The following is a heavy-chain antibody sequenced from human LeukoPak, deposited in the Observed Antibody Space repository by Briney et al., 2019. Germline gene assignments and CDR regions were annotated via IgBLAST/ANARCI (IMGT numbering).Heavy chain of an antibody. Sequence: SETLSLTCTVSGGYISSYYWSWIRQPPGKGLEWIGYIYYSGSTNYNPSLKSRVTISVDTSKNQFSLKLSSVTAADTAVYYCARDYYDSSGYYVNDYWGQGTLVTVSS. D-gene: IGHD3-22*01. J-gene: IGHJ4*02. CDR1: GGYISSYY. V-gene: IGHV4-59*01. CDR2: IYYSGST. CDR3: ARDYYDSSGYYVNDY.